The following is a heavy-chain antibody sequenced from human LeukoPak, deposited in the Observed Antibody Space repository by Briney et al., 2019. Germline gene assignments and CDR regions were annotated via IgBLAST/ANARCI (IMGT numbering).Heavy chain of an antibody. D-gene: IGHD1-7*01. J-gene: IGHJ3*02. CDR2: ISSSGSTI. Sequence: PGGSLRLSCAASGFTFSDYYMSWIRQAPGKGLEWVSYISSSGSTIYYADSVKGRFTISRDNAKNSLYLQMNSLRAEDTALYHCARLKESELLLGAFDIWGQGTMVTVSS. V-gene: IGHV3-11*01. CDR1: GFTFSDYY. CDR3: ARLKESELLLGAFDI.